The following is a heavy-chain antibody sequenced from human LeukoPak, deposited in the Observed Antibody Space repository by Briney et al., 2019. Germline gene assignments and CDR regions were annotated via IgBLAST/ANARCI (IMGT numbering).Heavy chain of an antibody. D-gene: IGHD6-13*01. J-gene: IGHJ4*02. CDR2: ISAYNGNT. CDR1: GYTFTSYG. Sequence: AAVKVSCKASGYTFTSYGISWVRQAPGQGLEWMGWISAYNGNTNYAQKLQGRVTMTTDTSTSTAYMELRSLRSDDTAVYYCAKLIAAAYFDYWGQGTLVTVSS. V-gene: IGHV1-18*01. CDR3: AKLIAAAYFDY.